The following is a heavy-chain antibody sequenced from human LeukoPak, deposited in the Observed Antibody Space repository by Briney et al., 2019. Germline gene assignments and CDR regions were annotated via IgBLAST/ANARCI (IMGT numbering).Heavy chain of an antibody. Sequence: PGGSLRLSCAASGFTFSSYDMHWVRPAPGKGLEWVAVISHDGNDRYYADYTKGRFTVSRDHSKSTLYLQMNSLRAEDTAVYYCAKVMEDSAGYYGNYYYYGMDVWGQGTTVTVSS. J-gene: IGHJ6*02. CDR2: ISHDGNDR. CDR3: AKVMEDSAGYYGNYYYYGMDV. V-gene: IGHV3-30*18. D-gene: IGHD3-22*01. CDR1: GFTFSSYD.